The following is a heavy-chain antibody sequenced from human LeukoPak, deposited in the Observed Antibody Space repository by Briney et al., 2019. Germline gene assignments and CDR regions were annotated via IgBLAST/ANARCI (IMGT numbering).Heavy chain of an antibody. V-gene: IGHV3-30-3*01. Sequence: GRSLRLSCAASGFTFSSYAMHWVRQAPGKGLEWVAVISYDGSNKYYADSVKGRFTISRDNSKNTLYLQMNSLRAEDTAVYYCARDSDGSGSYYSHYWGQGTLVTVSS. CDR3: ARDSDGSGSYYSHY. CDR2: ISYDGSNK. D-gene: IGHD3-10*01. CDR1: GFTFSSYA. J-gene: IGHJ4*02.